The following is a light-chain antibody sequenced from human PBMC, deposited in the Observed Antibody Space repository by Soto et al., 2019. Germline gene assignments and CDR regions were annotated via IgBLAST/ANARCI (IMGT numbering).Light chain of an antibody. CDR2: DVS. CDR3: CSYAGSYTFVL. J-gene: IGLJ2*01. CDR1: SSDVGGYNY. Sequence: QSALTKPRSVSGSPGQSVTISCTGTSSDVGGYNYVSWYQQHPGKAPKLMIYDVSKRPSGVPDRFSGSKSGNTASLTISGLQAEDEADYYCCSYAGSYTFVLFGGGTKLTVL. V-gene: IGLV2-11*01.